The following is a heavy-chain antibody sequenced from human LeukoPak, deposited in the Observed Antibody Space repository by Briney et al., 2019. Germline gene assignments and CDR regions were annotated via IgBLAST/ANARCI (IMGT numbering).Heavy chain of an antibody. V-gene: IGHV3-20*04. J-gene: IGHJ3*02. Sequence: PGGSLRLSCASSGFPFDVYGMSWVRQAPGKGLEWVSGINWNGGSTGYADSVKGRFTISRDNAKNSLYLEMNSLRAEDTALYYCARDRQQLVRDEAFDIWGQGTMVTVSS. CDR2: INWNGGST. CDR3: ARDRQQLVRDEAFDI. CDR1: GFPFDVYG. D-gene: IGHD6-13*01.